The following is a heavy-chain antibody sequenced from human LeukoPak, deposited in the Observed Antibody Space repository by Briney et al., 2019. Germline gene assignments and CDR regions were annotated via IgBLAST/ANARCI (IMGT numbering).Heavy chain of an antibody. Sequence: ASVKVSCKASGYTFTGYYMYWVRQAPGQGLEWMGWISAHNGDTNYAQRLQGRVTMTTDTSTSTAYMELRSLRSDDTAVYYCARVKARSGSYSLDYWGQGTLVTVSS. CDR2: ISAHNGDT. CDR3: ARVKARSGSYSLDY. V-gene: IGHV1-18*04. J-gene: IGHJ4*02. CDR1: GYTFTGYY. D-gene: IGHD1-26*01.